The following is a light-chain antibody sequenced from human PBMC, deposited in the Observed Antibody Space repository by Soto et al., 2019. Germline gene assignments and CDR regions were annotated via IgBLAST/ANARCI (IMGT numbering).Light chain of an antibody. CDR3: QQCRNWPLT. CDR1: QNVYNN. J-gene: IGKJ4*01. CDR2: DAS. Sequence: EIVMTQSPATLSVSPGEGATLSCEASQNVYNNLAWYQQRPGQPPRLLIYDASTRATGISARFSGSGYGTEFTFTISSLQSEDFAVYFCQQCRNWPLTFGGGTKVYIK. V-gene: IGKV3-15*01.